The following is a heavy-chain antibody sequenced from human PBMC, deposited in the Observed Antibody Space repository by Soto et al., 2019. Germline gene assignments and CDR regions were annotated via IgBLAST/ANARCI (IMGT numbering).Heavy chain of an antibody. CDR2: INSDGSST. CDR1: GFTFSSYW. V-gene: IGHV3-74*01. D-gene: IGHD1-20*01. J-gene: IGHJ4*02. CDR3: ASLALTGTTTGSDY. Sequence: EVQLVESGGGLVQPGGSLRLSCAASGFTFSSYWMHWVRQAPGKGLVWVSRINSDGSSTSYADSVKGRFTISRDNAKNTLYLQMNSLGAEDTAVYYCASLALTGTTTGSDYWGQGTLVTVSS.